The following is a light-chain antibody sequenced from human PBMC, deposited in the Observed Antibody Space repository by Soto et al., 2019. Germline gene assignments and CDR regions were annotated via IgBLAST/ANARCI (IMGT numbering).Light chain of an antibody. J-gene: IGKJ4*01. CDR2: DAS. V-gene: IGKV3-15*01. CDR1: QNVYNN. CDR3: QQCRNWPLT. Sequence: EIVMTQSPATLSVSPREGATLSCKASQNVYNNLAWYQHRPGQPPRLLIYDASTRATGISARFSGSGYGTEFTLTISSLQSEDFAVYFCQQCRNWPLTFGGGTKVQIK.